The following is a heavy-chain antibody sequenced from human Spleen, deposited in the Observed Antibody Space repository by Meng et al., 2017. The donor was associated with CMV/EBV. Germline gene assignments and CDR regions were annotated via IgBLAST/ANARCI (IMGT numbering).Heavy chain of an antibody. V-gene: IGHV1-2*02. CDR1: GYTFSGSY. J-gene: IGHJ5*02. Sequence: ASVKVSCKASGYTFSGSYIHWVRQAPGQGLEWMGWMNPYTGGTNYAQKFQGRVTMTRDTSISTAYMELSRLRSDDTAVYYCARDLFTSGWYGWGWFDPWGQGTLVTVSS. D-gene: IGHD6-19*01. CDR2: MNPYTGGT. CDR3: ARDLFTSGWYGWGWFDP.